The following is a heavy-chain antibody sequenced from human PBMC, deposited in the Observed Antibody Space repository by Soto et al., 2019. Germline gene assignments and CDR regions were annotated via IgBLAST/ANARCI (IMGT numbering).Heavy chain of an antibody. J-gene: IGHJ4*02. CDR2: IYYSGST. D-gene: IGHD5-12*01. CDR3: ARLGSIVATMRGFDY. V-gene: IGHV4-59*01. CDR1: GGSISSYY. Sequence: PSETLSLTCTVSGGSISSYYWSWIRQPPGKGLEWIGYIYYSGSTNYNPSLKSRVTISVDTSKNQFSLKLSSVTAADTAVYYCARLGSIVATMRGFDYWGQGTLVTVSS.